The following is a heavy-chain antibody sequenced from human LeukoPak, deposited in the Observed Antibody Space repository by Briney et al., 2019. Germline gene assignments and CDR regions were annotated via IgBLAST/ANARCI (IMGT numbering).Heavy chain of an antibody. CDR2: ISYDGSNK. J-gene: IGHJ4*02. CDR3: AKDRVAAAGEFDY. D-gene: IGHD6-13*01. Sequence: GGSLRLSCAASGFTFSSYGMHWVRQAPGKGLEWVAVISYDGSNKYYADSVKGRFTISRDNSKNTLYLQMNSLRAEDTAVYYCAKDRVAAAGEFDYWGQGTLVTVSS. CDR1: GFTFSSYG. V-gene: IGHV3-30*18.